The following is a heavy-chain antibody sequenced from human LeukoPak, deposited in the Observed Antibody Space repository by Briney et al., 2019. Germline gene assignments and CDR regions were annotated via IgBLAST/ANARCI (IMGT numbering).Heavy chain of an antibody. CDR1: GFTFSDYE. Sequence: TGGCLRLSCEASGFTFSDYEMNWVRQAPGMGLGWIAFVSSSGGTIYYADSVRARFTLSRDSAEISLYLQMNSLRAEDSGVYYCARTEMSPYYYYGLDVWGQGTTVTVSS. V-gene: IGHV3-48*03. CDR3: ARTEMSPYYYYGLDV. CDR2: VSSSGGTI. J-gene: IGHJ6*02. D-gene: IGHD5-24*01.